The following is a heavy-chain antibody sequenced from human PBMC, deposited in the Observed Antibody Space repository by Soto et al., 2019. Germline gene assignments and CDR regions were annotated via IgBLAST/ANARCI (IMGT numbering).Heavy chain of an antibody. Sequence: ASVKVSGKPSGYTITGYYIHCVLQAPGQGLEWMGWINPNSGATNYAQKFQGRVTMTSDTSMSTAYVELARLRSDDTAVYYFVRDLVTTIGGFDYWGQGTLVTVSS. J-gene: IGHJ4*02. CDR2: INPNSGAT. CDR1: GYTITGYY. D-gene: IGHD5-12*01. CDR3: VRDLVTTIGGFDY. V-gene: IGHV1-2*02.